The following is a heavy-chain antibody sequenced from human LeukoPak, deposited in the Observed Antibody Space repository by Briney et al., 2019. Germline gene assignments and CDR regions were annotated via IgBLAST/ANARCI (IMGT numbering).Heavy chain of an antibody. CDR3: ARWNLRSLGQPNWFDP. V-gene: IGHV3-21*04. CDR1: GFTFSSHW. J-gene: IGHJ5*02. Sequence: GGSLRLSCAASGFTFSSHWMSWVRQAPGRGLEWVSYISSSSTYTNDADSVRGRFTVSRDNAKNSLYLQMDSLRPEDTAVYYCARWNLRSLGQPNWFDPWGRGTLVTVSS. D-gene: IGHD5-12*01. CDR2: ISSSSTYT.